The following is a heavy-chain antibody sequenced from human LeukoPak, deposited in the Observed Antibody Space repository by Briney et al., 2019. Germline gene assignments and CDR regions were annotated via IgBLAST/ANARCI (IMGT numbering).Heavy chain of an antibody. J-gene: IGHJ4*02. Sequence: PGTSLRLSCAASGFTFNNYGIHWVRQAPGRGLEWVANIKQDGSEKYYVDSVKGRFTISRDNAKNSLYLQMNSLRAEDTAVYYCARVLLVEYQLLLVGHFGYWGQGTLVTVSS. CDR2: IKQDGSEK. D-gene: IGHD2-2*01. CDR3: ARVLLVEYQLLLVGHFGY. V-gene: IGHV3-7*03. CDR1: GFTFNNYG.